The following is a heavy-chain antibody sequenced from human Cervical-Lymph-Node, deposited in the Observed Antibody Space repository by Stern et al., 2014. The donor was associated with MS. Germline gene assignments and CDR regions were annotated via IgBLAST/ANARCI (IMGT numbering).Heavy chain of an antibody. J-gene: IGHJ6*02. CDR2: IRSNGYGAIP. Sequence: VQLVESGGGLVQPGRSLRLSCTASGFTFGGSAISWVRQAPGKGLERLGVIRSNGYGAIPEHAASLQGRFPISRHVSKGTAHLQMNNLKNEDTAVYYCTTGPSTYFYKGMDVWGQGTTVVVSS. CDR3: TTGPSTYFYKGMDV. V-gene: IGHV3-49*04. D-gene: IGHD2-2*01. CDR1: GFTFGGSA.